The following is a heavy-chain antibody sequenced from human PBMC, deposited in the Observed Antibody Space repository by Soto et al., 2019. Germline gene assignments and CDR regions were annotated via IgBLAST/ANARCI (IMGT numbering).Heavy chain of an antibody. D-gene: IGHD3-10*01. J-gene: IGHJ6*02. CDR2: ISAYNGNT. Sequence: VASVKVSCQASGYTFPSYGISWVRQTPGQGLEWMGWISAYNGNTNYAQKLQGRVTMTTDTSTSTAYMELRSLRSDDTAVYYCARDQGITMVRGPYYGMDVWGQGTTVTVSS. CDR1: GYTFPSYG. V-gene: IGHV1-18*01. CDR3: ARDQGITMVRGPYYGMDV.